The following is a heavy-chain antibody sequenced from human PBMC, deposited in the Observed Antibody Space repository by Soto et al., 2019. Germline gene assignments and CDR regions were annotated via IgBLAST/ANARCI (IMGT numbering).Heavy chain of an antibody. J-gene: IGHJ4*02. V-gene: IGHV1-69*12. CDR1: GGTFSSYA. D-gene: IGHD6-19*01. CDR2: IIPIFGTA. CDR3: ARRGGIAVAGFDY. Sequence: QVQLVQSGAEVTKPGSSVKVSCKASGGTFSSYAISWVRQAPGQGLEWLGGIIPIFGTANYAQNFQGRVTMTADESTSTAYREVSSLRSGDTAVYYCARRGGIAVAGFDYWGQGTLVTVS.